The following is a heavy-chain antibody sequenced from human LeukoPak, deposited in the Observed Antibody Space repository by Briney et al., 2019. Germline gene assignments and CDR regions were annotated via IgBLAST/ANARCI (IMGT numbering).Heavy chain of an antibody. J-gene: IGHJ4*02. CDR2: IYYSGNT. D-gene: IGHD1-26*01. Sequence: SETLSLTCTVPGGSISSYYWSWIRQPPGKGLEWIAYIYYSGNTNYNPSLKSRVTISVDTSKNQFSLKLSSVTAADTAVYYCARAYSGSYFDYWGQGTLVTVSS. CDR1: GGSISSYY. V-gene: IGHV4-59*01. CDR3: ARAYSGSYFDY.